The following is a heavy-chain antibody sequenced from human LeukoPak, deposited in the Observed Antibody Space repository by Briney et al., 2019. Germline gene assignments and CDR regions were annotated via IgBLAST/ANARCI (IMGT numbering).Heavy chain of an antibody. CDR3: AKSDYGDYN. Sequence: PGGSLRLSCAASGFTFSSYGMHWVRQAPGKGLEWVAVISYDGSNKYYADSVKGRFTISRDNSKNTLYLQMNSLRAEDTAVYYCAKSDYGDYNWGQGTLVTVSS. CDR2: ISYDGSNK. V-gene: IGHV3-30*18. J-gene: IGHJ4*02. D-gene: IGHD4-17*01. CDR1: GFTFSSYG.